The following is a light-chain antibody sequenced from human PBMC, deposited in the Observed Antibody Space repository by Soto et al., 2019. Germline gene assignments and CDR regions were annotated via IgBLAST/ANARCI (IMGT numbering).Light chain of an antibody. V-gene: IGKV1-5*03. CDR3: QQYHTYALT. CDR1: QSIGDS. CDR2: RAS. Sequence: DVHMTQSPSTVSASVGDTVTITCRARQSIGDSLAWYQQKPGEGPQVLVNRASTLPSGVPSRYSGSGAGTEFTLTISSLQPDDFGTYYCQQYHTYALTFGQGTKVEIK. J-gene: IGKJ1*01.